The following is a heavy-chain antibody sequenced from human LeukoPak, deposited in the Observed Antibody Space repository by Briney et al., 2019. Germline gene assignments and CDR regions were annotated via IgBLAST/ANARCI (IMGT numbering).Heavy chain of an antibody. Sequence: PGRSLRLSCAASGFTFSSYGMHWVRQAPGKGLERVAVIWYDGSNKYYADSVKGRFTISRDNSKNTLYLQMNSLRAEDTAVYYCARDQGGGYQLERTGDIDYWGQGTLVTVSS. CDR1: GFTFSSYG. CDR2: IWYDGSNK. CDR3: ARDQGGGYQLERTGDIDY. V-gene: IGHV3-33*01. D-gene: IGHD1-1*01. J-gene: IGHJ4*02.